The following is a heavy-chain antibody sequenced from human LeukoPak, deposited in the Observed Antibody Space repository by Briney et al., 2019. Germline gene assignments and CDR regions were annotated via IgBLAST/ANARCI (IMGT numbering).Heavy chain of an antibody. V-gene: IGHV4-4*02. CDR2: VHLDGRT. J-gene: IGHJ4*02. CDR3: AREGGFYRPLDY. CDR1: GGSISSTNW. D-gene: IGHD3-3*01. Sequence: SETLSLTCGVSGGSISSTNWWTSVRQPPGKGLEWIGEVHLDGRTNYNPSLESRLTMSVDFSENHISLKLTSVTAADTAVYYCAREGGFYRPLDYSGQGTLVTVSS.